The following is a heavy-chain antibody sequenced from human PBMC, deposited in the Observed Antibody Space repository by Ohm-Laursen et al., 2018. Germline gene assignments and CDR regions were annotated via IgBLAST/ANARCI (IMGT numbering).Heavy chain of an antibody. J-gene: IGHJ6*02. CDR2: THYSSKWVY. CDR1: GDSVSSDSGA. D-gene: IGHD1-1*01. CDR3: SRGQRNYYAMDV. Sequence: SETLSLTCAISGDSVSSDSGAWNWIRQSPSKGLEWLGRTHYSSKWVYDYAVSVKSRITITPDTSKNQFSLQLNSVTPEDSAVYYCSRGQRNYYAMDVWGQGTTVTVSS. V-gene: IGHV6-1*01.